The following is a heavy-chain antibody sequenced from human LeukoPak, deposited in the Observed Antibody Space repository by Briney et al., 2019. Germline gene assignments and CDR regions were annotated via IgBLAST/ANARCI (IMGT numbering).Heavy chain of an antibody. CDR2: ISAYNGNT. CDR1: GGTFSSYA. Sequence: ASVKVSCKASGGTFSSYAISWVRQAPGQGLEWMGWISAYNGNTNYAQKLQGRVTMTTDTSTSTAYMELRSLRSDDAAVYYCARDLTIAAAGTYGYWGQGTLVTVSS. D-gene: IGHD6-13*01. J-gene: IGHJ4*02. V-gene: IGHV1-18*01. CDR3: ARDLTIAAAGTYGY.